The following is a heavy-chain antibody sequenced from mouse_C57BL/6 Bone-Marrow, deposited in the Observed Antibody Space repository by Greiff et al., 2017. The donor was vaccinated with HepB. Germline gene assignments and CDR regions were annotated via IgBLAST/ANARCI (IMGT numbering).Heavy chain of an antibody. CDR3: APGYAMDD. Sequence: VQLQQSGAELVRPGASVKLSCKASGYTFTDYYINWVKQRPGQGLEWIARIYPGSGNTYYNEKFKGKATLTAEKSSSTAYMQLSSLTSEDSAVYFCAPGYAMDDWGQGTSVTVSS. CDR1: GYTFTDYY. V-gene: IGHV1-76*01. J-gene: IGHJ4*01. CDR2: IYPGSGNT.